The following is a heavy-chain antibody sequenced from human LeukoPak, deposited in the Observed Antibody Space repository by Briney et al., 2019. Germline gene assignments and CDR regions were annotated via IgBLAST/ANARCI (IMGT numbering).Heavy chain of an antibody. CDR2: ISAYNGNT. J-gene: IGHJ4*02. CDR1: RYTFTSYD. Sequence: ASVKVSCKASRYTFTSYDINWVRQATGRGLEWMGWISAYNGNTNYAQKLQGRVTMTTDTSTSTAYMELRSLRSDDTAVYYCARNHYYDSSGYWIDYWGQGTLVTVSS. CDR3: ARNHYYDSSGYWIDY. V-gene: IGHV1-18*01. D-gene: IGHD3-22*01.